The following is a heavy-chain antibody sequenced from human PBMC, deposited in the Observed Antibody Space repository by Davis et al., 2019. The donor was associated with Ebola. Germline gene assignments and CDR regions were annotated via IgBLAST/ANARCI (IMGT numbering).Heavy chain of an antibody. CDR3: ARYTSGWPFDY. CDR1: GYTFTAYY. Sequence: ASVKVSCKASGYTFTAYYMHWVRQAPGQGLEWMGWINLKSGGTNYAQNFQGRVTMTRDTSISTAYMDPSSLRSDDTAVYFCARYTSGWPFDYWGQGTLVTVSS. V-gene: IGHV1-2*02. CDR2: INLKSGGT. J-gene: IGHJ4*02. D-gene: IGHD6-19*01.